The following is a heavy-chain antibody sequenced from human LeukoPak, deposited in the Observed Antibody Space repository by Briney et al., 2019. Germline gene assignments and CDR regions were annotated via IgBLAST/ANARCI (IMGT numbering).Heavy chain of an antibody. CDR2: IRSMSSTI. CDR1: RFTFIIYI. V-gene: IGHV3-48*01. Sequence: PGWSLRLSCPASRFTFIIYIMNWVRQPPGKVLEGVAYIRSMSSTIYYADSVKGRFTIPRHKSNNSLYLQMHSLRAEETAVYYCVDSTGYSSSWLYFDYWGQGPLVTVSS. CDR3: VDSTGYSSSWLYFDY. D-gene: IGHD6-13*01. J-gene: IGHJ4*02.